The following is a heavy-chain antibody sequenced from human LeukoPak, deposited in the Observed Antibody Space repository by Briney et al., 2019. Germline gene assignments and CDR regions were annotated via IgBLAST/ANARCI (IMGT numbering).Heavy chain of an antibody. J-gene: IGHJ6*03. D-gene: IGHD5-12*01. CDR1: GGSISSYY. CDR2: IYTSGST. CDR3: ARGIVATIPGGYYYYYYMDV. V-gene: IGHV4-4*07. Sequence: KTSETLSLTCTVSGGSISSYYWSWIRQPAGKGLEWIGRIYTSGSTNYNPSLKSRVTMSVDTSKNQFSLKLSSVTAADTAVYYCARGIVATIPGGYYYYYYMDVWGKGTTVTISS.